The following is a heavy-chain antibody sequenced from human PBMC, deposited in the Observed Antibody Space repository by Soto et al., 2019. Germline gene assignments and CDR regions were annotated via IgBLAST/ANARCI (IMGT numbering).Heavy chain of an antibody. D-gene: IGHD3-9*01. CDR3: ARPGSGYDVLTGRYFYHYHTVDV. CDR2: ISYDGNTK. J-gene: IGHJ6*02. V-gene: IGHV3-30-3*01. CDR1: GFIFSTYA. Sequence: PVGSLRLSCAGSGFIFSTYAMHWVRQPPGKGLEWVAVISYDGNTKDYADSVKGRFSISRDNSKNTVYLQMSSLRTEDTAVYYCARPGSGYDVLTGRYFYHYHTVDVWGQGTTVTSP.